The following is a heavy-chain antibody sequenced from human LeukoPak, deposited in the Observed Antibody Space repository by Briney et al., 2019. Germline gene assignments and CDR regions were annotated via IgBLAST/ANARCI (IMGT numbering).Heavy chain of an antibody. CDR1: GYTFTGYY. Sequence: ASVKVSCKASGYTFTGYYMHWVRQAPGQGLEWMGWINPNSGGTNYAQKFQGRVTMTRDTSISTVYMELTGLRSDDTAVYYCARDVSGISSATDTFDMWGQRTVVTVSS. CDR3: ARDVSGISSATDTFDM. V-gene: IGHV1-2*02. D-gene: IGHD1-14*01. J-gene: IGHJ3*02. CDR2: INPNSGGT.